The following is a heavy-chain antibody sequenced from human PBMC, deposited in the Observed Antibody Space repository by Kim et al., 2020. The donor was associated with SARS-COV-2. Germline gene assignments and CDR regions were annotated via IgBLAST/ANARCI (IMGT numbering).Heavy chain of an antibody. V-gene: IGHV4-39*07. CDR1: GGSISSSSYY. CDR2: IYYSGST. CDR3: ARASRWRVNWFDP. J-gene: IGHJ5*02. Sequence: SETLSLTCTVSGGSISSSSYYWGWIRQPPGKGLEWIGSIYYSGSTYYNPCLKSRVTISVDTSKNQFSLKLSSVTAADTAVYYCARASRWRVNWFDPWGQGTLVTVSS. D-gene: IGHD3-3*01.